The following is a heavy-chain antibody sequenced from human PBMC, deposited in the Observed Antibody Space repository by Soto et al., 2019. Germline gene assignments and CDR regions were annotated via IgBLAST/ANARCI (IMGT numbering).Heavy chain of an antibody. V-gene: IGHV1-18*01. J-gene: IGHJ4*02. Sequence: QVQLVQSGAEVKRPGASVKVSCKASGYTFRNYGITWVRQAPGQGLEWMAWISPYNGNTNYAQDLQGRVTMTTDTPTSTAYMELRSLTAEDTATYYCARDLVSGSNFWRAYNGGYFDYWCQGTLVTVSS. D-gene: IGHD3-3*01. CDR1: GYTFRNYG. CDR2: ISPYNGNT. CDR3: ARDLVSGSNFWRAYNGGYFDY.